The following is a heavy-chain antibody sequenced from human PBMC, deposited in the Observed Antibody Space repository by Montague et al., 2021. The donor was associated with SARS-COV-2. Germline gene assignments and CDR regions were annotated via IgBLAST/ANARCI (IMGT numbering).Heavy chain of an antibody. CDR1: GYIFISHW. D-gene: IGHD5-12*01. J-gene: IGHJ4*02. V-gene: IGHV5-10-1*01. Sequence: QPGAEVKKPGESLRISCKVSGYIFISHWITWVRQMPGKGLGWMGRIDPSDSYTNYSPSFQGHVSISVDKSISTAYLQWSSLKASDTAMYYCARRGRPYSGYTTGYFDYWGQGTLVTVSS. CDR2: IDPSDSYT. CDR3: ARRGRPYSGYTTGYFDY.